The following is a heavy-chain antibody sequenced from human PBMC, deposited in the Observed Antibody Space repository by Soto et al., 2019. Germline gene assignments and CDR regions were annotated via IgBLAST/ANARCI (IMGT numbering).Heavy chain of an antibody. V-gene: IGHV3-64*01. CDR3: ARGPEYCSGGSCYSGWFDP. CDR1: GFTFSSYA. J-gene: IGHJ5*02. D-gene: IGHD2-15*01. Sequence: HPGGSLRLSCAASGFTFSSYAMHWVRQAPGKGLEYVSAISSNGGSTYYANSVKGRFTISRDNSKNTLYLQMGSLRAEDMAVYYCARGPEYCSGGSCYSGWFDPWGQGTLVTVSS. CDR2: ISSNGGST.